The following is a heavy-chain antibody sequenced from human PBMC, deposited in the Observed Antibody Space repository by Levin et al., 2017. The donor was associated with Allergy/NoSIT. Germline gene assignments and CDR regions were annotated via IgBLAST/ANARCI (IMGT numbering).Heavy chain of an antibody. V-gene: IGHV5-51*01. CDR3: ARGFGEFGFDY. CDR2: IYPADSDT. J-gene: IGHJ4*02. CDR1: GYSFTRYW. D-gene: IGHD3-10*01. Sequence: GASVKVSCAASGYSFTRYWIGWVRQMPGKGLEWMGNIYPADSDTKYSPSVQGQVTISADKSMSTAYLQWNSLKASDTALYYCARGFGEFGFDYWAQGTLVTVTS.